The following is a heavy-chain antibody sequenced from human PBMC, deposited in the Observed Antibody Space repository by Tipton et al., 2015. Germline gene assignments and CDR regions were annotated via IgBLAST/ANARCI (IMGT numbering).Heavy chain of an antibody. D-gene: IGHD1-26*01. CDR3: ARGGVSPRSGWFDP. Sequence: TLSLTCTVSGDSIRSYYWSWIRQPAGEGLEWMGGMYIGGRNNATPPLRGQVTMSFDRTKSQFFLKLRSVTAADTAVYYCARGGVSPRSGWFDPWGQGTLVTVSS. V-gene: IGHV4-4*07. J-gene: IGHJ5*02. CDR2: MYIGGRN. CDR1: GDSIRSYY.